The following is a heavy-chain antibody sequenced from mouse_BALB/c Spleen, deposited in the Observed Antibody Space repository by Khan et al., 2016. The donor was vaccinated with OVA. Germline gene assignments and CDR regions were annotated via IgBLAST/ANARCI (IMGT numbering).Heavy chain of an antibody. CDR1: GYTFISYW. CDR3: ERRGLYGIFVY. Sequence: VQLKQSGTELAKPGASVKMSCKASGYTFISYWMHWVKQRPGQGLEWIGYINPSTDYTEYNQKFKDKATLTTDKSSNTAYMQLSSLTSEDSAVYYCERRGLYGIFVYWGQGTRVTVSA. V-gene: IGHV1-7*01. D-gene: IGHD2-1*01. J-gene: IGHJ3*01. CDR2: INPSTDYT.